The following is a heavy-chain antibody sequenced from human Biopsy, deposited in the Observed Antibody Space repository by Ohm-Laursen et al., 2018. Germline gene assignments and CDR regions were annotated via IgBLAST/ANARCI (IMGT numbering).Heavy chain of an antibody. CDR3: ARGTGRYYVYGAFDI. Sequence: SETLSLTCTVSGDSINNYYWSWIRQPAGKGLEWIGRIYTSGNPNYNLSLESRVTMSVDTYKTQFSLNLRSVTAADTAVYYCARGTGRYYVYGAFDIWGQGTVVTVSS. D-gene: IGHD1-26*01. V-gene: IGHV4-4*07. CDR1: GDSINNYY. J-gene: IGHJ3*02. CDR2: IYTSGNP.